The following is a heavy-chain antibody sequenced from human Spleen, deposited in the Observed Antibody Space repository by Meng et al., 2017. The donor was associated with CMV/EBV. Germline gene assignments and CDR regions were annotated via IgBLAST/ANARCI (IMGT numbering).Heavy chain of an antibody. V-gene: IGHV3-7*01. CDR2: INLNGSEK. D-gene: IGHD6-19*01. J-gene: IGHJ4*02. CDR1: GLVFSESW. CDR3: AKDGKGSGSYYFDY. Sequence: GESLKISCVVSGLVFSESWMTWVRQAPGKGLEWVANINLNGSEKYYVDSVKGRFTISRDNSKNTLYLQMNSLRAEDTAVYYCAKDGKGSGSYYFDYWGQGALVTVSS.